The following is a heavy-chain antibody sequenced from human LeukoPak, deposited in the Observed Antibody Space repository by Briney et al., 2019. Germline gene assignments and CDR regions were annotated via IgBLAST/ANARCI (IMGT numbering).Heavy chain of an antibody. V-gene: IGHV3-30-3*01. CDR3: ARGPYGSGSFLVY. Sequence: PGGSLRLSCAASGFTFSNYAMHWVRQAPGKGLEWVAGISYDGSNKNYADSVKGRFTISRDDSKNTLFLQMDSLRPEDTAVYYCARGPYGSGSFLVYWGQGTLVTVSS. J-gene: IGHJ4*02. D-gene: IGHD3-10*01. CDR1: GFTFSNYA. CDR2: ISYDGSNK.